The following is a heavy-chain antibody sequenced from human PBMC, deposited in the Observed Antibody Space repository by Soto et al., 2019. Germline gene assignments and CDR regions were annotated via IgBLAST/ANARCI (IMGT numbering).Heavy chain of an antibody. CDR3: AKVMKYCSGGSCFLTDY. D-gene: IGHD2-15*01. J-gene: IGHJ4*02. Sequence: GGSLRLSCAASGFTFSSYAMSWVRQAPGKGLEWVSAISGSGGSTYYADSVKGRFTISRDNSKNTLYLQMNSLRAEDTAVYYCAKVMKYCSGGSCFLTDYWGQGTLVTVSS. CDR1: GFTFSSYA. V-gene: IGHV3-23*01. CDR2: ISGSGGST.